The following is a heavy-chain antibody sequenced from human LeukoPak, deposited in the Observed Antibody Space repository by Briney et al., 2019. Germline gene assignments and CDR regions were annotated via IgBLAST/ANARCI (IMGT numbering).Heavy chain of an antibody. CDR2: ISYDGSNK. Sequence: GGSLRLSCAASGFTFSSYAMQWVRQAPGKALEWVAVISYDGSNKYYADSVKGRFTISRDNSKNTLYLQMNSLRAEDTAVYYCARDGLATQCSGGSCYSDAFDIWGQGTMVTVSS. CDR3: ARDGLATQCSGGSCYSDAFDI. CDR1: GFTFSSYA. J-gene: IGHJ3*02. D-gene: IGHD2-15*01. V-gene: IGHV3-30-3*01.